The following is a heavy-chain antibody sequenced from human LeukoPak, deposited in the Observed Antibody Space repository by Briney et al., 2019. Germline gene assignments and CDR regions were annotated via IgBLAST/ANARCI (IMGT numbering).Heavy chain of an antibody. CDR1: GFTFSSYN. D-gene: IGHD3-10*01. Sequence: PGVSLRLSCAASGFTFSSYNMHWVRQAPGKGLEYVSAISTSGGSAFYVNSVKGRFTISRDNSKNTLFLQMGSLRAEDMAVYYCARGHYYGSGQYYFDYWGQGTLVTVSS. V-gene: IGHV3-64*01. CDR3: ARGHYYGSGQYYFDY. CDR2: ISTSGGSA. J-gene: IGHJ4*02.